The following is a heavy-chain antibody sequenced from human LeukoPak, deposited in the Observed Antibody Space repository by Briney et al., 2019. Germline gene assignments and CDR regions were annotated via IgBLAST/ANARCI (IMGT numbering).Heavy chain of an antibody. CDR2: IYYSGST. J-gene: IGHJ4*02. CDR3: ARGSDFGDF. Sequence: SETLSLTCTVSRASVTTYHWSWIRQPPGKGLEWIGYIYYSGSTSYNPSLKGRVTMSVDTSKNQFSLRLSSVTAADTAVYYCARGSDFGDFWGQGTLVTVSS. D-gene: IGHD4-17*01. CDR1: RASVTTYH. V-gene: IGHV4-59*02.